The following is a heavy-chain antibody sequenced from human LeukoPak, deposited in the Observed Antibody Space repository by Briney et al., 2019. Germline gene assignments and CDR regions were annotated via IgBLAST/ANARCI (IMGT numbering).Heavy chain of an antibody. CDR2: IKPDGSEK. V-gene: IGHV3-7*01. CDR3: ASDVLAYCGGDCPDAFDI. CDR1: GFVFSASY. J-gene: IGHJ3*02. D-gene: IGHD2-21*02. Sequence: GGSLRLSCAASGFVFSASYMSWVRKAPGKGLEWVATIKPDGSEKYNVDSVKCRFTISRDNTKNSLYMQMNSLRAEDTAVYYCASDVLAYCGGDCPDAFDIWGQGTMVTVSS.